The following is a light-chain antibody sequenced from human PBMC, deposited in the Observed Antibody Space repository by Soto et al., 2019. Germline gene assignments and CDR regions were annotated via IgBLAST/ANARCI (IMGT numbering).Light chain of an antibody. CDR3: QQRYSTPFT. V-gene: IGKV1-39*01. Sequence: DIQMTQSPSSLSASVGDRVTITCRASQSISSYLNWYQQKPGKAPKLLIYAASSLQSGVPSRFSGSGSGTDFTLPIRSLQPEDFATYYCQQRYSTPFTFGPGTKVDIK. CDR1: QSISSY. CDR2: AAS. J-gene: IGKJ3*01.